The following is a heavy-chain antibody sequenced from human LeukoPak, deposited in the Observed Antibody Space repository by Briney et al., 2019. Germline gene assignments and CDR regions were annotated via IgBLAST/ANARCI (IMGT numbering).Heavy chain of an antibody. CDR1: GYTFTGYY. J-gene: IGHJ6*02. CDR3: ARPSPWFGELLGMDV. Sequence: ASVKVSCKASGYTFTGYYMHWVRQAPGQGLEWMGRINPNSGGTNYAQKFQGRVTMTRDTSISTAYMELSRLRSDDTAVYYYARPSPWFGELLGMDVWGQGTTVTVSS. CDR2: INPNSGGT. V-gene: IGHV1-2*06. D-gene: IGHD3-10*01.